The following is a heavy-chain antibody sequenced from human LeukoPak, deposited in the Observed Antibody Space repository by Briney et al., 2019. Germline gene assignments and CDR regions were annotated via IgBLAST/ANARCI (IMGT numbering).Heavy chain of an antibody. CDR2: IYHSGST. J-gene: IGHJ4*02. CDR1: GGSISSYY. CDR3: ARGFYYGSGSPRFDY. Sequence: PSETLSLTCTVSGGSISSYYWSWIRQPPGKGLEWIGSIYHSGSTYYNPSLKSRVTISVDTSKNQFSLKLSSVTAADTAVYYCARGFYYGSGSPRFDYWGQGTLVTVSS. V-gene: IGHV4-59*08. D-gene: IGHD3-10*01.